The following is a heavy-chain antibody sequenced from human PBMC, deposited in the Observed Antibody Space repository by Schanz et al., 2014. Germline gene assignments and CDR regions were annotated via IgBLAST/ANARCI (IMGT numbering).Heavy chain of an antibody. V-gene: IGHV3-7*03. J-gene: IGHJ4*02. CDR1: GFTFSNYG. CDR2: IKQDGSEK. CDR3: AKHVRSLTGNDY. D-gene: IGHD3-9*01. Sequence: VQLVESGGGVVQPGRSLRLSCAASGFTFSNYGLVWVRQAPGKGLEWVANIKQDGSEKYYVDSVKGRFTISRDNAKNSLYLQMNSLRAEDTAVYYCAKHVRSLTGNDYWGQGTLVTVSS.